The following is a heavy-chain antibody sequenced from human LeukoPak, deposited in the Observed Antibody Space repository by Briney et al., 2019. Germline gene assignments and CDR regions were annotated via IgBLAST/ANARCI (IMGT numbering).Heavy chain of an antibody. V-gene: IGHV1-24*01. Sequence: ASVKVSCKVSGYTLTELSMHWVRQAPGKGLEWMGGFDPEDGETIYAQKFQGRVTMTEDTSTDTAYMELSSLRSEDTAVYYCATGGTLGYCSSTSCYYFDYWGQGTLVTVSS. CDR1: GYTLTELS. J-gene: IGHJ4*02. CDR3: ATGGTLGYCSSTSCYYFDY. CDR2: FDPEDGET. D-gene: IGHD2-2*01.